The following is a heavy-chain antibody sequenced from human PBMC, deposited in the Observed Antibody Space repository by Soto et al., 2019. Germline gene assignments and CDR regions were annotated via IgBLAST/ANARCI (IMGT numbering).Heavy chain of an antibody. Sequence: QVQLVQSGAEVKKPGSSVKVSCKAPGGTFSTYAINWVRQAPGQGLEWMGGVIPIFGTPKYAQKFQGRVTITADESTSTCYMELRSLRSEDTAVYYCARSQGGSSSLDIYYYYYYGMDVWGQGTTVTVSS. CDR1: GGTFSTYA. CDR2: VIPIFGTP. V-gene: IGHV1-69*01. D-gene: IGHD2-15*01. J-gene: IGHJ6*02. CDR3: ARSQGGSSSLDIYYYYYYGMDV.